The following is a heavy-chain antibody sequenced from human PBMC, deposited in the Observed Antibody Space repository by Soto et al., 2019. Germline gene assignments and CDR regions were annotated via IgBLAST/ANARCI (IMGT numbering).Heavy chain of an antibody. V-gene: IGHV1-46*04. J-gene: IGHJ4*02. CDR3: ALKVGTYYDN. D-gene: IGHD3-10*01. CDR2: INPAGGTT. Sequence: QVQLVQSGAEVKKPGASVRISCRASGYSFTSTYVHWVRQAPGQGPEWMGIINPAGGTTYYAQKWQGRLTKTRDTTTDTVFMDLKDLTAGDTAVEACALKVGTYYDNWGQGTLLTVSS. CDR1: GYSFTSTY.